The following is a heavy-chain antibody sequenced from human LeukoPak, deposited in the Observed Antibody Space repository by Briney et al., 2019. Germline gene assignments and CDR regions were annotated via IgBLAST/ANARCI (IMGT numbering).Heavy chain of an antibody. J-gene: IGHJ6*02. V-gene: IGHV4-59*01. Sequence: SETLSLTCTVSGGSISSYYWSWIRQPPGKGLEWIGYIYYSGSTNYNPSLKSRVTISVDTSKNQFSLKLSSVTAADTAVYYCASDSRLGGDYYYGMDVWGQGTTVTVSS. CDR1: GGSISSYY. D-gene: IGHD6-6*01. CDR2: IYYSGST. CDR3: ASDSRLGGDYYYGMDV.